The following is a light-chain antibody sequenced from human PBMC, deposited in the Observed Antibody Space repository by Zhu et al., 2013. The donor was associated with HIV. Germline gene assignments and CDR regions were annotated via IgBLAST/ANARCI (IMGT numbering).Light chain of an antibody. J-gene: IGKJ1*01. CDR3: QQANSFPST. CDR2: AAS. Sequence: DIQMTQSPSSVSASAGDRVTITCRASQGIGTSLAWYQQKPGKAPKLLIYAASSLQGGVPSRFSGSGSGTDFTLTISSLQPEDFATYYCQQANSFPSTFGQGPRWKSN. V-gene: IGKV1-12*02. CDR1: QGIGTS.